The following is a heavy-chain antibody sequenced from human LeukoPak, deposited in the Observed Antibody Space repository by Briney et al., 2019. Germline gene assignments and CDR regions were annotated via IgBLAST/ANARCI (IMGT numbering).Heavy chain of an antibody. CDR3: ARLPTFYYDSSGYHYDY. J-gene: IGHJ4*02. V-gene: IGHV3-23*01. CDR1: GFTFSSYW. CDR2: TAGSGISK. Sequence: GGSLRLSCAASGFTFSSYWMSWVRQAPGRGLEWASSTAGSGISKDYADSVKGRFTISKDKSKNTLYLQMDNLRAEDTGVYFCARLPTFYYDSSGYHYDYWGQGTLVTVSS. D-gene: IGHD3-22*01.